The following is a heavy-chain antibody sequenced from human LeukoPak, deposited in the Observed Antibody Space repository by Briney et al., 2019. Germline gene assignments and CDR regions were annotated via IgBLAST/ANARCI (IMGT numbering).Heavy chain of an antibody. CDR1: GGSISSSNSY. J-gene: IGHJ5*02. Sequence: PSETLSLTCTVSGGSISSSNSYWGWIRQPPGKGLEWIGSISYSGSTYYKPSLKSRVTISVDTSKNQFFLKLSSVTAADKAVYYCARATHSGYDLRFDPWGQGTLVTVSS. CDR3: ARATHSGYDLRFDP. D-gene: IGHD5-12*01. CDR2: ISYSGST. V-gene: IGHV4-39*07.